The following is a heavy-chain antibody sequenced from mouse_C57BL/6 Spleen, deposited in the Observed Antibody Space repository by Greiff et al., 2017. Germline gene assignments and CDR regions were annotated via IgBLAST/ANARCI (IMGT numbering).Heavy chain of an antibody. D-gene: IGHD2-5*01. CDR1: GYAFSSYW. CDR2: IYPGDGDT. V-gene: IGHV1-80*01. J-gene: IGHJ2*01. CDR3: ARGYSNSFDY. Sequence: VKLMESGAELVKPGASVKISCKASGYAFSSYWMNWVKQRPGKGLEWIGQIYPGDGDTNYNGKFKGKATLTADKSSSTAYMQLSSLTSEDSAVYFCARGYSNSFDYWGQGTTLTVSS.